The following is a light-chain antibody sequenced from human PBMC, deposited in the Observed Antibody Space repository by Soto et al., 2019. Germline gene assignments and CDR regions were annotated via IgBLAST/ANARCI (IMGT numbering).Light chain of an antibody. CDR1: QTVGVR. V-gene: IGKV3-11*01. Sequence: EIVLPPSPGTRSLSPGARTTLSCRASQTVGVRLAWYQHKPGQAPRLIIYEASNRAAGIPARFSGSGSGTDFTLTITSLEPEDFAFYYCHQRQRWPRTLGQGTKVDNK. CDR2: EAS. J-gene: IGKJ1*01. CDR3: HQRQRWPRT.